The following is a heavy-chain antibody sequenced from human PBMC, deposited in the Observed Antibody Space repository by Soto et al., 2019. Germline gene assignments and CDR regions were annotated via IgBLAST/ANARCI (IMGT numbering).Heavy chain of an antibody. CDR3: ARNKAGTGYYYGMDV. Sequence: XESLKVSWKCSGNSFTSYLSGLVLQMPGKGLEWMGIIYPGDSDTRYSPSFQGQVTISADKSISTAYLQWSSLKASDTAMYYCARNKAGTGYYYGMDVWGQGTTVTVSS. CDR2: IYPGDSDT. J-gene: IGHJ6*02. CDR1: GNSFTSYL. D-gene: IGHD6-13*01. V-gene: IGHV5-51*01.